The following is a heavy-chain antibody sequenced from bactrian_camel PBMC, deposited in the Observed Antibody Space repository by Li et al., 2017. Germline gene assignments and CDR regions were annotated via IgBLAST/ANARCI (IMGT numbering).Heavy chain of an antibody. CDR3: VILVAASY. V-gene: IGHV3S40*01. CDR2: IHSDGITT. Sequence: VQLVESGGGLVQPGGSLTLPCTGPGSSFRYHWMFWVRQAPGKGLDWISSIHSDGITTHYSDSVKGRFTISRDNAKNTGYLQMRSLRTEDTALYYCVILVAASYWGPGTQVTVS. D-gene: IGHD1*01. J-gene: IGHJ4*01. CDR1: GSSFRYHW.